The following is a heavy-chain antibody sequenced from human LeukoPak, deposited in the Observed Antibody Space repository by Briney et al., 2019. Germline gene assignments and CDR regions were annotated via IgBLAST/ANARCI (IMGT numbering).Heavy chain of an antibody. CDR1: GFTFSSYA. CDR2: ISGRGGST. J-gene: IGHJ4*02. CDR3: AKDQGYCSGGSCYLQYYFDY. D-gene: IGHD2-15*01. V-gene: IGHV3-23*01. Sequence: GGSLRLSCAASGFTFSSYAMSWVRQAPGKGLEWVSAISGRGGSTYYADSVKGRFTISRDNSKNTLYLQMNSLRAEDTAVYYCAKDQGYCSGGSCYLQYYFDYWGQGTLVTVSS.